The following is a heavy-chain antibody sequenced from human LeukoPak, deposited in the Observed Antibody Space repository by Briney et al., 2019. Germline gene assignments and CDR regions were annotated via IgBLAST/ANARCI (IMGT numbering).Heavy chain of an antibody. V-gene: IGHV3-30*04. CDR2: ISYDGSNK. J-gene: IGHJ3*02. CDR3: ATEIVVVAATRAFDI. D-gene: IGHD2-15*01. CDR1: GFTFSSYA. Sequence: GGSLRLSCAASGFTFSSYAMHWVRQAPGKGLEWVAVISYDGSNKYYADSVKGRFTISRDNSKNTLYLQMNSLRAEDTAVYYCATEIVVVAATRAFDIWGQGTMVTVSS.